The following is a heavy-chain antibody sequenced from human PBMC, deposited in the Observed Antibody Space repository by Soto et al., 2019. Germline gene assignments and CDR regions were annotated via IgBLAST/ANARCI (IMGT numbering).Heavy chain of an antibody. D-gene: IGHD3-3*01. Sequence: PSETLSLTCTVYGGSISSYYWSWIRQPPGKGLEWIGEINHSGSTNYNPSLKSRVTISVDTSKNQFSLKLSSVTAADTAVYYCARVGDFWSGYYRGNFDYWGQGTLVTVSS. V-gene: IGHV4-34*01. J-gene: IGHJ4*02. CDR2: INHSGST. CDR3: ARVGDFWSGYYRGNFDY. CDR1: GGSISSYY.